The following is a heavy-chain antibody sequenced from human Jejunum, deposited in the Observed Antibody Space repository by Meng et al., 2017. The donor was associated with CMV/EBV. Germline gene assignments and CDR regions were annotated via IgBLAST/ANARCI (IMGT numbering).Heavy chain of an antibody. CDR3: ARFSGYDWNYVEY. J-gene: IGHJ4*02. CDR2: MYPEDSDT. V-gene: IGHV5-51*01. D-gene: IGHD3-16*01. CDR1: GYRFSTHW. Sequence: GSGYRFSTHWIGWVRQIPGKGLEWMAIMYPEDSDTRYSPSFQGQVTISADKSIRTAYLQWSSLKASDTAIYYCARFSGYDWNYVEYWGQGTLVTVSS.